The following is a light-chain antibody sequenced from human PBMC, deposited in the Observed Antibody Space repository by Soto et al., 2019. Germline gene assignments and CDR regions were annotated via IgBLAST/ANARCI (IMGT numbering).Light chain of an antibody. CDR3: QSYDSSLRGRV. CDR2: GNS. CDR1: SSNIGAGYD. Sequence: QSXLTQPXXVXGXXXXXVXXXXTGSSSNIGAGYDVHWYQQLPGTAPKLLIYGNSNRPSGVPDRFSGSKSGTSASLAITGLQAEDEADYYCQSYDSSLRGRVFGGGTKLTVL. V-gene: IGLV1-40*01. J-gene: IGLJ3*02.